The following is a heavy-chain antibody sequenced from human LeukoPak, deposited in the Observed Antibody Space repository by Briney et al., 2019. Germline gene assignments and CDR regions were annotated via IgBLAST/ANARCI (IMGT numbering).Heavy chain of an antibody. Sequence: GGSLRLSCAASGFTFSSYDMHWVRQATGKGLEWVSAIGTAGDTYYPGSVKGRFTISRENAKNSLYLQMNSLRAGDTAVYYCARAKQLDDSFDILGQGTMVTVSS. CDR1: GFTFSSYD. V-gene: IGHV3-13*01. J-gene: IGHJ3*02. D-gene: IGHD6-6*01. CDR2: IGTAGDT. CDR3: ARAKQLDDSFDI.